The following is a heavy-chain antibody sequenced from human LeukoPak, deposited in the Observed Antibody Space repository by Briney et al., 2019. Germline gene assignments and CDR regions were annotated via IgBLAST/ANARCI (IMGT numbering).Heavy chain of an antibody. Sequence: RASVKVSCKASGYTFTSYGIAWVRQVPGQGLEWMGWINAYDGNTKHAQTLQGRVTMTTDTSTSTAYMELRSLRSDDTAVYYCARVPPLRYYFDHWGQGTLVTVSS. D-gene: IGHD3-16*01. V-gene: IGHV1-18*01. CDR2: INAYDGNT. CDR3: ARVPPLRYYFDH. J-gene: IGHJ4*02. CDR1: GYTFTSYG.